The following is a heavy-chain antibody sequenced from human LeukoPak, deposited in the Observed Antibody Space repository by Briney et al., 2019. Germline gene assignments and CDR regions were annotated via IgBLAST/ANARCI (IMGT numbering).Heavy chain of an antibody. J-gene: IGHJ4*02. CDR2: INPSGGST. CDR3: AREGDTVMARRYFDY. D-gene: IGHD5-18*01. CDR1: GYTFTSYY. V-gene: IGHV1-46*01. Sequence: GASVKVSCKASGYTFTSYYMHWVRQAPGQGLEWMGVINPSGGSTSYAQKFQGRVTMTRDTSTTTVYMELSSLRSEGTAVYYCAREGDTVMARRYFDYWGQGTLVTVSS.